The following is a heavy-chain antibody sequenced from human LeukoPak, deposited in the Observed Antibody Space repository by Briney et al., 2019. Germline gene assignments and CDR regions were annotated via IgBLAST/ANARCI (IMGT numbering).Heavy chain of an antibody. CDR2: IRSKAYGGTA. V-gene: IGHV3-49*03. Sequence: GGSLRLSCTASGFTLGDHSVSWFRQAPGKGLEWVGFIRSKAYGGTAEYAASVKGRFTISRDDSKSVAYLQMDSLKTEDTAVYYCTREIRYFDWFQADYWGQGTLVTVSS. CDR1: GFTLGDHS. J-gene: IGHJ4*02. CDR3: TREIRYFDWFQADY. D-gene: IGHD3-9*01.